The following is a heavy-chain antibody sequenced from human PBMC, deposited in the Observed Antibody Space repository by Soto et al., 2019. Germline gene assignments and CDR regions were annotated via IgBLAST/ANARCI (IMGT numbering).Heavy chain of an antibody. CDR1: GYILTGYS. CDR3: ARGYGSSPNMVLRFGMDV. V-gene: IGHV1-2*02. J-gene: IGHJ6*02. CDR2: IDPNSGAT. D-gene: IGHD2-8*01. Sequence: QVYLVQSGAEVRRPGASVKVSCTAFGYILTGYSLHWVRQAPGQGLEWMGWIDPNSGATNSAERFHGRASMTRDSSISAACLELSSLRSEDTAVYYCARGYGSSPNMVLRFGMDVWGQGTTISVSS.